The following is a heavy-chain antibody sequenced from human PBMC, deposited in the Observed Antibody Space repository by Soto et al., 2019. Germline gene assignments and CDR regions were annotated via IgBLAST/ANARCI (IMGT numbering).Heavy chain of an antibody. J-gene: IGHJ5*02. D-gene: IGHD2-15*01. CDR3: ARSVVVAATHWFGP. CDR1: GFTFSSYG. Sequence: QVQLVESGGGVVQPGRSLRLSCAASGFTFSSYGMHWVRQAPGKGLEWVAVIWYDGSNKYYADSVKGRFTISRDNSKNTLYMQMNSLRAEDTAVYYCARSVVVAATHWFGPWGQGTLVTVSS. V-gene: IGHV3-33*01. CDR2: IWYDGSNK.